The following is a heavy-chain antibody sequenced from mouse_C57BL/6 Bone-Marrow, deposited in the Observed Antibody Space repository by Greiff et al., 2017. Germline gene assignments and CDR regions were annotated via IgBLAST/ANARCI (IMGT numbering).Heavy chain of an antibody. CDR3: ARSRRLRAWSAY. D-gene: IGHD2-4*01. CDR1: GYTFTSYW. CDR2: IHPNSGST. Sequence: QVQLQQPGAELVKPGASVKLSCKASGYTFTSYWMHWVKQRPGQGLEWIGMIHPNSGSTNYNEKFKSKATLTVDKSSSTAYMQLSSLTSEDSAVYYCARSRRLRAWSAYWGQGTLVTVSA. V-gene: IGHV1-64*01. J-gene: IGHJ3*01.